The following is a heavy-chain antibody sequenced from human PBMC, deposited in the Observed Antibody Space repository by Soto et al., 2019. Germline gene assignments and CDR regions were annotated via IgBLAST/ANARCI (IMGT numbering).Heavy chain of an antibody. D-gene: IGHD6-19*01. V-gene: IGHV2-5*02. CDR2: IYWDDAK. CDR3: AHSHSSGWYSFPYFDY. J-gene: IGHJ4*02. CDR1: GFSLSTSGVG. Sequence: QITLKESGPTLVKPTQTLTLTCTFSGFSLSTSGVGVGWIRQPPGKALEWLALIYWDDAKRYSPSLKSRLTITEDTTKSQVVPTMTNVDPVDTATFYCAHSHSSGWYSFPYFDYWGQGTLVTVSS.